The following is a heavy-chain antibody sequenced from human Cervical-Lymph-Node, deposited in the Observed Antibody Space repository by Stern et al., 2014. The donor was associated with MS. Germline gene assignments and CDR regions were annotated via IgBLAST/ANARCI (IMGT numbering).Heavy chain of an antibody. CDR1: GFTFSSFA. Sequence: EEQLVESGGGLVQPGGSLRLSCAASGFTFSSFAMNWVRQTPGEGLQWVSTINAAADTTHYADSVKGRFSISRDNSKSTLYLQMNSLRVDDTAIYYCAKRPFTNSNYFDPWGQGTLVTVSS. J-gene: IGHJ5*02. V-gene: IGHV3-23*04. CDR2: INAAADTT. CDR3: AKRPFTNSNYFDP. D-gene: IGHD2-2*01.